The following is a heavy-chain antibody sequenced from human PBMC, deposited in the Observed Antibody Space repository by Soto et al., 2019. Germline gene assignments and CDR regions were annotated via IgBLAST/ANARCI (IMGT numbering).Heavy chain of an antibody. CDR3: ARNLGAKYGMDV. D-gene: IGHD1-26*01. Sequence: QLVESGGGLVQPGESLKLSCAASGFPFSGSVMHWVRQASGKGLEWVGRIRSKANSYATAYVASVKGRFTISRDDSKNTAYLVMNSLKTEDTAIYYCARNLGAKYGMDVLGQGTTVTVSS. CDR2: IRSKANSYAT. CDR1: GFPFSGSV. J-gene: IGHJ6*02. V-gene: IGHV3-73*02.